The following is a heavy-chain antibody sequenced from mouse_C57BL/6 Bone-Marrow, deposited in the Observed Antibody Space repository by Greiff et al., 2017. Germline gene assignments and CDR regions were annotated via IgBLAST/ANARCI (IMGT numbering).Heavy chain of an antibody. CDR1: GFTFSSYT. V-gene: IGHV5-9*01. CDR3: ARRYYCGGSYGYFDV. Sequence: EVQRLEPGGGLVKPGGSLKLSCAASGFTFSSYTMSWVRQTPGKRLEWVATISGGGGNTYYPDSVKGRFTITRDNAKNTLYLQMSSLRSEDTALYYCARRYYCGGSYGYFDVWGTGTTVTVSS. D-gene: IGHD1-1*01. J-gene: IGHJ1*03. CDR2: ISGGGGNT.